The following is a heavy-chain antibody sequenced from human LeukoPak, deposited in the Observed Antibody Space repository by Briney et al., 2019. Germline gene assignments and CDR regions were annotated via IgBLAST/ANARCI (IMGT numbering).Heavy chain of an antibody. D-gene: IGHD3-16*01. CDR3: AKGHRNGGSYYFDY. CDR1: GFTLSIYA. Sequence: PGGSLRLSCAASGFTLSIYALNWVRQAPGKGLEWVSAISGSGGSTYYADSVKGRFTISRDNSKNTLYLQMNSLRAEDTAVYYRAKGHRNGGSYYFDYWGQGTLVTVSS. CDR2: ISGSGGST. J-gene: IGHJ4*02. V-gene: IGHV3-23*01.